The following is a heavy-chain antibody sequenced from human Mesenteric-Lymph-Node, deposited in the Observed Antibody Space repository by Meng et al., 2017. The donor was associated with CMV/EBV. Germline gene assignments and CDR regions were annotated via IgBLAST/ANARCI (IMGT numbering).Heavy chain of an antibody. V-gene: IGHV4-39*07. J-gene: IGHJ4*02. Sequence: GSLRLSCTVSGGSISSSSYYWGWIRQPPGKGLEWIGSIYYSGSTYYNPSLKSRVTISVDTSKNQFSLKLSSVTAADTAVYYCARGGLNFDYWGQGTLVTVSS. CDR2: IYYSGST. CDR3: ARGGLNFDY. D-gene: IGHD1-26*01. CDR1: GGSISSSSYY.